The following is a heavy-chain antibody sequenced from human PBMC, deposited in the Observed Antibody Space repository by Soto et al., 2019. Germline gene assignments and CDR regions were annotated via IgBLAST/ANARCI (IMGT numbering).Heavy chain of an antibody. J-gene: IGHJ6*02. CDR2: INPNSGAI. D-gene: IGHD2-15*01. CDR1: GYTFTGYY. Sequence: ASVKVSCKASGYTFTGYYLHWVRQAPGQGLEWMGWINPNSGAINYAQKFQDWVTMTRDTSISTAYMELSRLRSDDTAVYYCAIDRRDCSGGSCYQYYYYYGMDVWGQGTTVTVSS. CDR3: AIDRRDCSGGSCYQYYYYYGMDV. V-gene: IGHV1-2*04.